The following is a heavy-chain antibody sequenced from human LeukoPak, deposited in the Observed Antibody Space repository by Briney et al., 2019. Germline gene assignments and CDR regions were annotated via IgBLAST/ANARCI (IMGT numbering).Heavy chain of an antibody. CDR1: GFTFSSYS. J-gene: IGHJ6*04. V-gene: IGHV3-21*01. Sequence: GGSLRLTCAASGFTFSSYSMDWVRQAPGKGLEWVSSISSSSYIYYADSVKGRFTISRDNAKNSLYLQMNSLRAEDTAVYYCARDLQYRLPGMDVWGKGTTVTVSS. D-gene: IGHD2-2*01. CDR2: ISSSSYI. CDR3: ARDLQYRLPGMDV.